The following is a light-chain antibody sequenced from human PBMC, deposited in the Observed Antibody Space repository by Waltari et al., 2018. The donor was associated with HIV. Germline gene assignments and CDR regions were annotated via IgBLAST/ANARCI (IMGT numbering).Light chain of an antibody. CDR3: QQFNSYPLS. CDR1: QGISSG. Sequence: AIQLTQSPSSLSASVGDRVIITCRAGQGISSGLAWYQQQPGKPPKLLIYDASNLESGVPSRFSGSGSGTDFTLTISSLQPEDFATYYCQQFNSYPLSFGGGTKVEI. J-gene: IGKJ4*01. CDR2: DAS. V-gene: IGKV1-13*02.